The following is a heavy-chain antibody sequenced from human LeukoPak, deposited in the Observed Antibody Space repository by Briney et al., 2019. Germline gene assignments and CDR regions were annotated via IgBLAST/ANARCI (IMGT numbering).Heavy chain of an antibody. J-gene: IGHJ3*01. CDR3: VRAVHHLFYSDSSGYYGDAFDV. D-gene: IGHD3-22*01. CDR1: GFSLRTNY. V-gene: IGHV3-53*01. Sequence: PGGSLTLSCAASGFSLRTNYMSWVRQAPGKGLEWVAVIYSGGTIRYADSVKGRFTISRDNSRDPLHLQMNSLRVDDTAVYYCVRAVHHLFYSDSSGYYGDAFDVWGQGTVVTVSS. CDR2: IYSGGTI.